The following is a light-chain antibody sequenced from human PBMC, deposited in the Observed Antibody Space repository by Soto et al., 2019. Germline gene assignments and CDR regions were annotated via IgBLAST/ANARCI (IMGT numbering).Light chain of an antibody. CDR3: ETWDSNTRV. Sequence: QPVLTQSSSASASLGSSVKLTCTLSSGHSSYIIAWHQQQPGKAPRYLMKLEGSGSYNKGSGVPDRFSGSSSGADRYLTISNLQLADEADYYCETWDSNTRVFGGGTKLTVL. V-gene: IGLV4-60*02. J-gene: IGLJ3*02. CDR2: LEGSGSY. CDR1: SGHSSYI.